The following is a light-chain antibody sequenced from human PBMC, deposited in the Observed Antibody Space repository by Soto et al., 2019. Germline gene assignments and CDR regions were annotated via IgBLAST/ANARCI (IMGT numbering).Light chain of an antibody. Sequence: QSALTQPASVSGSPGQSITISCTGTSSDVGYHNYVSWYRQHPGKAPRLMIYEVNNRPSGVSNRFSGSKSGNTASLTISGLQAEDEADYYCSSCTSSSNLLYVFGTGTKVTVL. V-gene: IGLV2-14*01. CDR2: EVN. J-gene: IGLJ1*01. CDR1: SSDVGYHNY. CDR3: SSCTSSSNLLYV.